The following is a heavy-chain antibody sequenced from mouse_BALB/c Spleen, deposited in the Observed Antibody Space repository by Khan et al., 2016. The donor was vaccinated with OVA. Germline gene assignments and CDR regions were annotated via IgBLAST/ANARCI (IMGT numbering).Heavy chain of an antibody. CDR1: GFNIKDTY. CDR2: IDPANGNT. Sequence: EVQLQESGAELVKPGASVNLSCTASGFNIKDTYMHWVKQRPEQGLVWIGRIDPANGNTKYDPYFQGKATISADTSSNTAYLQLSSLTTEEHAVYYCVRINAWGQGTTLTVSS. V-gene: IGHV14-3*02. CDR3: VRINA. J-gene: IGHJ2*01.